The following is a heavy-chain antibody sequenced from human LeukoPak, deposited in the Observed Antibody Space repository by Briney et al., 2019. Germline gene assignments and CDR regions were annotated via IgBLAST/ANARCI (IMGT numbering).Heavy chain of an antibody. D-gene: IGHD6-6*01. CDR2: ISTSGST. CDR3: ATRIGGGSSYYFDY. J-gene: IGHJ4*02. V-gene: IGHV4-4*07. CDR1: GGSISNYC. Sequence: SETLSLTCTVSGGSISNYCWSWIRQPAGKGLDWIGRISTSGSTNYNPSLKSRVTMSVDTSKNQFSLKLSSVTAADTAVYYCATRIGGGSSYYFDYWGQGTLVTVSS.